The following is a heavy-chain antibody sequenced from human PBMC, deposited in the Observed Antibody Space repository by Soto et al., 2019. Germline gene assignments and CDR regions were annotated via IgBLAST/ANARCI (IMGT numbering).Heavy chain of an antibody. J-gene: IGHJ6*02. CDR2: FDPEDGET. V-gene: IGHV1-24*01. CDR1: GYTLTELS. CDR3: ATDGVSVETGDVYYYGMDV. Sequence: QVQLVQSGAEVKKPGASVKVSCKVSGYTLTELSMHWVRQAPGKGLEWMGGFDPEDGETIYAQKFQGRVTMTEDTSTDTAYMELSSLRSEDTAVYYCATDGVSVETGDVYYYGMDVWGQGTTVTVSS. D-gene: IGHD2-21*01.